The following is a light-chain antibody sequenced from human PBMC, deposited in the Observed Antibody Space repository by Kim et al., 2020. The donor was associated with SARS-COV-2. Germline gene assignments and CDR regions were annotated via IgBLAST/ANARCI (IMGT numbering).Light chain of an antibody. CDR1: LGDKY. CDR2: QDK. CDR3: QAWDTTVV. Sequence: LGDKYVCWYQQRPGQSPVLVIYQDKNRPSGIPERFYGSNSGNTATLTISGTQAMDEADYYCQAWDTTVVFGGGTQLTVL. V-gene: IGLV3-1*01. J-gene: IGLJ2*01.